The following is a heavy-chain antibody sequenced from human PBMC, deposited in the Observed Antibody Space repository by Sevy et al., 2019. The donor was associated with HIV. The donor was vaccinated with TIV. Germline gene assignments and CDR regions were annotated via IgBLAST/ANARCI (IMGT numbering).Heavy chain of an antibody. CDR2: ITFSSNYI. Sequence: GGSLRLSCAASGFTFSTYTMNWVHQAPGKGLEWVSSITFSSNYIYYADSVKGRFTISRDNAKNSLYLQMNSLRAEDTAVYYCARPYGSGSWEAFDIWGQGTMVTVSS. D-gene: IGHD3-10*01. CDR1: GFTFSTYT. V-gene: IGHV3-21*01. CDR3: ARPYGSGSWEAFDI. J-gene: IGHJ3*02.